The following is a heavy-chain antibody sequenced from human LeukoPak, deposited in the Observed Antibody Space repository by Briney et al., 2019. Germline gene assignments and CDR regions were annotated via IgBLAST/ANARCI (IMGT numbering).Heavy chain of an antibody. J-gene: IGHJ3*02. Sequence: GGSLRLSCAASGFTFNTYAMSWVRQAPGKGLEWVSSISSSSSYIYYADSVKGRFTISRDNAKNSLYLQMNSLRAEDTAVYYCARVHSSSWFTQGFFDIWGQGTMVTVSS. V-gene: IGHV3-21*01. CDR3: ARVHSSSWFTQGFFDI. D-gene: IGHD6-13*01. CDR1: GFTFNTYA. CDR2: ISSSSSYI.